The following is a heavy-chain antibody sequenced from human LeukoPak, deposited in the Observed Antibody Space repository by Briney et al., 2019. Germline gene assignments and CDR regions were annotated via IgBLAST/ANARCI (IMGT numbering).Heavy chain of an antibody. D-gene: IGHD3-9*01. Sequence: GGSLRLSCAASGFTFSSYGMHWVRQAPGKGLEWVAVISYDGSNKYYADSVKGRFTISRDNSKNTLYLQMNSLRAEDTAVYYCAKEEATRDILTGYYYYYYYMDVWGKGTTVTISS. CDR3: AKEEATRDILTGYYYYYYYMDV. V-gene: IGHV3-30*18. CDR1: GFTFSSYG. J-gene: IGHJ6*03. CDR2: ISYDGSNK.